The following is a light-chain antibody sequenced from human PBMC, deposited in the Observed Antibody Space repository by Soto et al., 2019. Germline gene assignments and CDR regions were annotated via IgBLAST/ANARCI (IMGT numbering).Light chain of an antibody. V-gene: IGLV1-44*01. Sequence: QTLLTQPPSASGTPGQGVTISCSGSISNIGSKTVKWYQHFPGTATQLLIYSDDQRPSGVPDRFSGSKSGTSASLAISGLQAEDEADYYFAAWDDSLSGYVFGTGTKVTV. J-gene: IGLJ1*01. CDR1: ISNIGSKT. CDR2: SDD. CDR3: AAWDDSLSGYV.